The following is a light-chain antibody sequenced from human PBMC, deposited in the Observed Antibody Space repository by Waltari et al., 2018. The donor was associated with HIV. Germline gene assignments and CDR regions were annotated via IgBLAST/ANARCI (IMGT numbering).Light chain of an antibody. CDR1: SSDVGGYNY. CDR3: SSYTSSSTRV. J-gene: IGLJ2*01. CDR2: DVS. V-gene: IGLV2-14*03. Sequence: QSALTQPASVSGSPGQSITISCTGTSSDVGGYNYVSWYQHHPGKAPKLMIYDVSNRPSGFSNRFSGSKSCNTASLTISGLQAEVEADYYCSSYTSSSTRVFGGGTKLTVL.